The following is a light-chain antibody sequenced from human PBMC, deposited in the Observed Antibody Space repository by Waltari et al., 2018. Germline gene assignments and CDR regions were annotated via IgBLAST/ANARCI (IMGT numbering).Light chain of an antibody. CDR1: QGISSY. CDR2: AAS. J-gene: IGKJ3*01. CDR3: QQLNSYPSFT. Sequence: DIQLTQSPSFLSASVGDRVTITCRASQGISSYLAWYQQKPGKAPKLLIYAASTLQSGVPSRFSGSGSGTEFTLTISSLQPEDFATYYCQQLNSYPSFTFGPGTKVDNK. V-gene: IGKV1-9*01.